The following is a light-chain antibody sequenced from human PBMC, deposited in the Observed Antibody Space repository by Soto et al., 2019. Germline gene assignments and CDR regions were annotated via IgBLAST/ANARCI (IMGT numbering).Light chain of an antibody. CDR2: EVS. CDR3: SSYTSSSSYV. Sequence: QSALTQPASVSGSPGQSITISCTGTSSDVGGYNYVSWYQQHPGEAPKLMIYEVSNRPSGVSNRFSGSKSGNTASLTISGLQAEDEADYYCSSYTSSSSYVFGTGTKVTVL. J-gene: IGLJ1*01. V-gene: IGLV2-14*01. CDR1: SSDVGGYNY.